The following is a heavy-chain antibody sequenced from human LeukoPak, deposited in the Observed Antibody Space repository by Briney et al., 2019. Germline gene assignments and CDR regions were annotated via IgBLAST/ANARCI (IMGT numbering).Heavy chain of an antibody. V-gene: IGHV5-51*01. CDR3: ARSTTVVTFNWFDL. J-gene: IGHJ5*02. D-gene: IGHD4-23*01. CDR1: GYSFTNYW. Sequence: GESLKISCKGSGYSFTNYWIGWVRQMPGKGLEWMGIIYPGDSDTRYSPSFQGQITISADKSINTAYLQWSSLKASNTAVYYCARSTTVVTFNWFDLWGQGTLVTVSS. CDR2: IYPGDSDT.